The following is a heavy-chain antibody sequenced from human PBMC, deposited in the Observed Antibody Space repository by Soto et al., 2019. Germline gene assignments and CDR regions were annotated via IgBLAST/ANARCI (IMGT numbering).Heavy chain of an antibody. Sequence: VQLVESGGGLVQPGGSLRLSCAASGFSFSNYEMNWVRQAPGKGLEWISYITSSGGAVFYADSVKGRFTISRDNAKDSLFLQMNSLRVEDTTVYYCTRADCSSTCYIGYCGQGARVTVSS. J-gene: IGHJ4*02. V-gene: IGHV3-48*03. D-gene: IGHD2-2*02. CDR1: GFSFSNYE. CDR3: TRADCSSTCYIGY. CDR2: ITSSGGAV.